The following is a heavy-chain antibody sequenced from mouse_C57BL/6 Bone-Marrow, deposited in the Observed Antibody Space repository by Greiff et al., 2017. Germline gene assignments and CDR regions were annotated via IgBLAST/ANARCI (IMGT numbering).Heavy chain of an antibody. CDR3: ARGDGYYPYFDY. CDR2: IYPGDGDT. J-gene: IGHJ2*01. CDR1: GYAFSSSW. Sequence: QVQLQQSGPELVKPGASVKISCKASGYAFSSSWMNWVKQRPGKGLEWIGRIYPGDGDTNYNGKFKGKATLTADKSSSTAYMQLSSLTSEDSAVYVCARGDGYYPYFDYWGQGTTLTVSS. V-gene: IGHV1-82*01. D-gene: IGHD2-3*01.